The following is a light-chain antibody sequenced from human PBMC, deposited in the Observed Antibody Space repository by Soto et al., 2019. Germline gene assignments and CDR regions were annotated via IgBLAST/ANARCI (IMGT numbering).Light chain of an antibody. CDR2: TNN. CDR3: AAWDDSLNGGV. J-gene: IGLJ3*02. Sequence: QSVLTQPPSASGTPGQRVTISCSGSSSNIGVNTVNWYQQFPGTAPKLLIHTNNQRPSGVPDRFSGSKSGTSASLAISGLQSEDEADYYCAAWDDSLNGGVFGGGTKVTVL. CDR1: SSNIGVNT. V-gene: IGLV1-44*01.